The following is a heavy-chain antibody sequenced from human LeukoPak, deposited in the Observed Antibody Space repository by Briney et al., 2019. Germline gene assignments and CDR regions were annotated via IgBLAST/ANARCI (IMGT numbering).Heavy chain of an antibody. J-gene: IGHJ4*02. D-gene: IGHD3-22*01. CDR2: IYYSGTT. V-gene: IGHV4-39*01. CDR3: TSRGWIVGLVDY. CDR1: GGSIGSSSYY. Sequence: SETLSLTCTVSGGSIGSSSYYWGWIRQPPGKGLEWIASIYYSGTTYYNPSLKSRVSISADTSKNQFSLKVSSVTAADTAVYYCTSRGWIVGLVDYWGQGTLVTVSS.